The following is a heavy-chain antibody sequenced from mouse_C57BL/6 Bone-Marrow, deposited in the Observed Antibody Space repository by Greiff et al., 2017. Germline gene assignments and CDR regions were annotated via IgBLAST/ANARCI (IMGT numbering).Heavy chain of an antibody. Sequence: VQLQQRGAELVMPGASVKLSCKASGYTFTSYWMHWVKQRPGQGLEWIGEIDPSDSYTNYNQKFKGKSTLTVDKSSSTAYMQLSSLTSEDSAVYYCAREGYYFDYWGQGTTLTVSS. CDR3: AREGYYFDY. J-gene: IGHJ2*01. CDR1: GYTFTSYW. CDR2: IDPSDSYT. V-gene: IGHV1-69*01.